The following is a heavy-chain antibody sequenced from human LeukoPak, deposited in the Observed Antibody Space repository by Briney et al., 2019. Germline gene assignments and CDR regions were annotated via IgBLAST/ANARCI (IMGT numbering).Heavy chain of an antibody. D-gene: IGHD5-12*01. CDR3: ARGARTPSGYGSRTAGRANWFDP. Sequence: SETLSLTCAVYGGSFSGYYWSWIRQPPGKGLEWIGEINHSGSTNYNPSLKSRVTISVDTSKNQFSLKLSSVTAADTAVYYCARGARTPSGYGSRTAGRANWFDPWGQGTLSPSPQ. CDR1: GGSFSGYY. CDR2: INHSGST. V-gene: IGHV4-34*01. J-gene: IGHJ5*02.